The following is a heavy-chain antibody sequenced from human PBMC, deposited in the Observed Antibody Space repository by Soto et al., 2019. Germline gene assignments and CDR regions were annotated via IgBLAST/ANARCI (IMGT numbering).Heavy chain of an antibody. CDR1: GYTFTGYY. CDR3: ARDLAKGGGSAGFDY. J-gene: IGHJ4*02. D-gene: IGHD2-15*01. Sequence: VPLVQSGAEVKKPGASVKVSCKASGYTFTGYYMHWVRQAPGQGLEWMGWINPNGGGTKYPQKFQGRVTMTRDTSITTVYMSLTGLKSDDTAVYYCARDLAKGGGSAGFDYWGQGTLVAVSS. CDR2: INPNGGGT. V-gene: IGHV1-2*02.